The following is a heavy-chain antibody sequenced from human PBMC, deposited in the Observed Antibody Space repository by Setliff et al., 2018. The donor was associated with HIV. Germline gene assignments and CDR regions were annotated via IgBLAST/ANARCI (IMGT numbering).Heavy chain of an antibody. Sequence: SSETLSLTCTVSGGSISSSSYYWGWIRQPPGKGLEWIGSIYYSGSTYYNPSLKSRVTISVDTSKNQFSLKLSSVTAADTAVYYCACGAAADTDYYYYYYMDVWGKGTTVTVSS. J-gene: IGHJ6*03. D-gene: IGHD6-13*01. CDR1: GGSISSSSYY. CDR3: ACGAAADTDYYYYYYMDV. V-gene: IGHV4-39*01. CDR2: IYYSGST.